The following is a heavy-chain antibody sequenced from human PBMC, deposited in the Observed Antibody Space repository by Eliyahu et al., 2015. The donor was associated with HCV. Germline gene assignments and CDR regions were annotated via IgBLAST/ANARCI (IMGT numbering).Heavy chain of an antibody. V-gene: IGHV3-23*01. CDR3: AKGFIAVAGTFDY. D-gene: IGHD6-19*01. J-gene: IGHJ4*02. Sequence: EVQLLESGGGLVQPGGSLRLSCAASGFTFSSYAXSWVRQXPGKGLGWVSAISGSGGSTYYADSVKGRFTISRDNSKNTLYLQMNSLRAEDTAVYYCAKGFIAVAGTFDYWGQGTLVTVSS. CDR1: GFTFSSYA. CDR2: ISGSGGST.